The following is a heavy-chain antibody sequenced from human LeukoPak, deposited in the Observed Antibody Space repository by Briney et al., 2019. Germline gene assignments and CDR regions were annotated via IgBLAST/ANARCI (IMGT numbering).Heavy chain of an antibody. D-gene: IGHD2-2*01. CDR3: ARRKSTMPEYYFDY. V-gene: IGHV4-39*02. CDR1: GGSISSSSYY. Sequence: SETLSLTCTVSGGSISSSSYYWGWIRQPPGKGLEWIGSIYYSGSTYYNPPLKSRVTISVDTSKNHFSLQLTSVTAADTAVYYCARRKSTMPEYYFDYWGQGTLVTVSS. CDR2: IYYSGST. J-gene: IGHJ4*02.